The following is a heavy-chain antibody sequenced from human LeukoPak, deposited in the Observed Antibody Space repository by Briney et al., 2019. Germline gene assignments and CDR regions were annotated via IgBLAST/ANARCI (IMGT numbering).Heavy chain of an antibody. CDR3: ARDRGYSSSWYRFQH. D-gene: IGHD6-13*01. J-gene: IGHJ1*01. CDR1: GFTVSSNY. CDR2: ISSSSSTI. Sequence: GGSLRLSCAASGFTVSSNYMSWVRQAPGKGLEWVSYISSSSSTIYYADSVKGRFTISRDNAKNSLYLQMNSLRAEDTAVYYCARDRGYSSSWYRFQHWGQGTLVTVSS. V-gene: IGHV3-48*04.